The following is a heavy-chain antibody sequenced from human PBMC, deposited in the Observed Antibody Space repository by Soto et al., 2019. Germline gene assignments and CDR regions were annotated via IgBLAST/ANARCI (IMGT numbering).Heavy chain of an antibody. CDR2: IYHSGST. Sequence: PSETLSLTCAVSSGSISSSNWWSWVRQPPGKGLEWIGEIYHSGSTNYNPSLKSRVTISVDKSKNQFSLKLSSVTAADTAVYYCASTIAAVPDYYYMDVWGKGTTVTVS. CDR1: SGSISSSNW. CDR3: ASTIAAVPDYYYMDV. J-gene: IGHJ6*03. V-gene: IGHV4-4*02. D-gene: IGHD6-13*01.